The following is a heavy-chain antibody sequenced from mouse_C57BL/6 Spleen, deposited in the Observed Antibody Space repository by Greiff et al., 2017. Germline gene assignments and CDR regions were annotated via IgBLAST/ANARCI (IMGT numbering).Heavy chain of an antibody. Sequence: EVKLVESGGGLVQPGGSLKLSCAASGFTFSDYYMYWVRQTPEKRLEWVAYISNGGGSTYYPDTVKGRFTISRDNAKNNLYLQMSRLKSEDTAMYYCARQEDYDGHYYAMDYWGQGTSVTVSS. CDR1: GFTFSDYY. J-gene: IGHJ4*01. V-gene: IGHV5-12*01. CDR2: ISNGGGST. CDR3: ARQEDYDGHYYAMDY. D-gene: IGHD2-4*01.